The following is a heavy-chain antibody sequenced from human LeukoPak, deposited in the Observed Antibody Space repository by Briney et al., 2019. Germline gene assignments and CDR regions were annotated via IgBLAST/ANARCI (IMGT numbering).Heavy chain of an antibody. CDR2: IRYDGSNK. Sequence: GGSLRLSCAASGFTFSSYEMNWVRQAPGKGLEWVAFIRYDGSNKYYADSVKGRFTISRDNSKNTLYLQMSSLRAEDTAVYYCAKDQGCGGDCYFFDYWGQGTLVTVSS. CDR1: GFTFSSYE. CDR3: AKDQGCGGDCYFFDY. D-gene: IGHD2-21*02. V-gene: IGHV3-30*02. J-gene: IGHJ4*02.